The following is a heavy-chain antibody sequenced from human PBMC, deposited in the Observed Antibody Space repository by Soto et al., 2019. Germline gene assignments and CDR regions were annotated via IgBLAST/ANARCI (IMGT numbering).Heavy chain of an antibody. J-gene: IGHJ5*02. CDR2: ISAYNGNT. D-gene: IGHD5-12*01. V-gene: IGHV1-18*01. CDR3: AEDVDSQNWFAH. Sequence: QVQLVQSGAEVKKPGASVKVSCKASGYTFTSYGISWVRQAPGQGLEWMGWISAYNGNTNYAQKLQGRVTMTTDTSTSPAYMELTSLRSDHTAVYYRAEDVDSQNWFAHWGQGTLVIVSS. CDR1: GYTFTSYG.